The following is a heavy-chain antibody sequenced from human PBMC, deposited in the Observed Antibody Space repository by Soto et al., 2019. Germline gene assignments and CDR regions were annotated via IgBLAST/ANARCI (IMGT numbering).Heavy chain of an antibody. CDR2: IYYSGST. Sequence: PSETLSLTCTVSGGSISSYYWSWIRQPPGKGLEWIGYIYYSGSTNYNPSLKSRVTISVDTSKNQFSLKLSSVTAADTAVYYFAGGRPILLWFGELSWFDPWGQGTLVTVSS. J-gene: IGHJ5*02. D-gene: IGHD3-10*01. CDR3: AGGRPILLWFGELSWFDP. CDR1: GGSISSYY. V-gene: IGHV4-59*01.